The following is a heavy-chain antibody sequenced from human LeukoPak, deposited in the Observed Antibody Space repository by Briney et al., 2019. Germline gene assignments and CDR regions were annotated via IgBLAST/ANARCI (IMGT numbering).Heavy chain of an antibody. CDR1: GFTFSSYA. CDR2: ISGSGGIT. J-gene: IGHJ4*02. D-gene: IGHD2-2*01. Sequence: PGGSLRLSCAASGFTFSSYAMSWVRQAPGKGLGWVSAISGSGGITYYAESVKGRFTIPRDNSKNTLYLQMNSLRAEDTAVYYCAKDAGGYCSSTSCYHFDYWGQGTLVTVPS. CDR3: AKDAGGYCSSTSCYHFDY. V-gene: IGHV3-23*01.